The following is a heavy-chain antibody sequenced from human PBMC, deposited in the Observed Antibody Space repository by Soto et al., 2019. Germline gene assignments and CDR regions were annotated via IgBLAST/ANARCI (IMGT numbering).Heavy chain of an antibody. CDR3: AREGHNICSSTSCYVGGDAFDI. V-gene: IGHV3-53*01. CDR2: IYSGGST. Sequence: GGSLRLSCAASGFTVSSNYMSWVRQAPGKGLEWVSVIYSGGSTYYADSVKGRFTISRDNSKNTLYLQMNSLRAEDTAVYYCAREGHNICSSTSCYVGGDAFDIWGQGTMVTVSS. J-gene: IGHJ3*02. D-gene: IGHD2-2*01. CDR1: GFTVSSNY.